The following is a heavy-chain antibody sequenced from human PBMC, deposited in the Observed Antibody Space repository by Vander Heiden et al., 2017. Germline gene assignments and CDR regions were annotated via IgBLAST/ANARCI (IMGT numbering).Heavy chain of an antibody. J-gene: IGHJ4*02. D-gene: IGHD6-19*01. CDR2: ISGSGGST. CDR1: GFTFSSDV. Sequence: EVQLLESGGGLVQPGGSLTLPCAASGFTFSSDVMSWVRQAPGKGLEWVSSISGSGGSTYYADSVKGRFTISRDNSKNTLYLQMNSLRAEDTAVYYCAIHSSGWYSVYWGQGTLVTVSS. V-gene: IGHV3-23*01. CDR3: AIHSSGWYSVY.